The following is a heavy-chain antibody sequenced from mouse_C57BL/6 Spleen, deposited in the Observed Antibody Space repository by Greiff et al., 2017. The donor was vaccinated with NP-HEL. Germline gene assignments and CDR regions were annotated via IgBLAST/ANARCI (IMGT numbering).Heavy chain of an antibody. CDR1: GFSLTSYG. D-gene: IGHD1-1*01. CDR2: IWSDGST. J-gene: IGHJ3*01. V-gene: IGHV2-6*03. CDR3: ASHYGSRGGFAY. Sequence: QVHVKQSGPGLVAPSQSLSITCTVSGFSLTSYGVHWVRQPPGKGLEWLVVIWSDGSTTYNSALKSRLSISKDNSKSQVFLKMNSLQTDDTAMYYCASHYGSRGGFAYWGQGTLVTVSA.